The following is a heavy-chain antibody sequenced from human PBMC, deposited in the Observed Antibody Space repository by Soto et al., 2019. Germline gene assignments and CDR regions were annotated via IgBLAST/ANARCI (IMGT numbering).Heavy chain of an antibody. CDR3: ARDVFSQGSYYFDY. J-gene: IGHJ4*02. V-gene: IGHV3-33*01. CDR2: IWFDGSNR. Sequence: SGGGVVQPGRSLRLSCAASGFTFNRYGMHWVRQAPGKGLEWVAVIWFDGSNRDYADSVKGRFTISRDNSKNTLYLQMNSLRAEDTAVYYCARDVFSQGSYYFDYWGQGTLVTVSS. CDR1: GFTFNRYG.